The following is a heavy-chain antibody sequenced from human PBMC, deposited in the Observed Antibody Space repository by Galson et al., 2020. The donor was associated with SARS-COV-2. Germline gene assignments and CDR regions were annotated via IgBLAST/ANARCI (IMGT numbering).Heavy chain of an antibody. J-gene: IGHJ4*02. CDR3: ASPPGTCSGTSCLDT. CDR1: GFFFTSYE. V-gene: IGHV3-48*03. CDR2: INAGGTTT. Sequence: GGSLRLSCAGPGFFFTSYEVNWVRQAPGKGLQWISYINAGGTTTYYADSVKGRFTVSRDDPKNAVYLQMHNLRAEDTGIYYCASPPGTCSGTSCLDTWGQGTLVTVTS. D-gene: IGHD2-15*01.